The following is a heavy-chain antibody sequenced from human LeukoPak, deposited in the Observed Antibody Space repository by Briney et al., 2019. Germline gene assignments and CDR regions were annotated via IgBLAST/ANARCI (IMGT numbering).Heavy chain of an antibody. CDR2: ISYDGSNK. D-gene: IGHD2-15*01. J-gene: IGHJ4*02. Sequence: GGSLRLSCAASGFTFSSYAMRWVRQAPGKGLEWVAVISYDGSNKYYADSVKGRFTISRDNSKNTLYLQMNSLRAEDTAVYYCARGFPSIVVVVAATPGFDYWGQGTLVTVSS. V-gene: IGHV3-30*04. CDR3: ARGFPSIVVVVAATPGFDY. CDR1: GFTFSSYA.